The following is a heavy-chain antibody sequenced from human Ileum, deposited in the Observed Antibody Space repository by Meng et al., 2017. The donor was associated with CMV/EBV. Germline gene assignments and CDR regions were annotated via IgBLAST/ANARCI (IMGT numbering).Heavy chain of an antibody. CDR1: GFTSDDYA. Sequence: SLKISCAASGFTSDDYAIYWVRQAPGKGLEGVSGISWNSGRMGDADSVKGRFAISRDNAKNSLYLQMNSLTAEDTALHYCARGSTHCTNGVCYGDYFYGMDVWGHGTTVTVSS. D-gene: IGHD2-8*01. CDR3: ARGSTHCTNGVCYGDYFYGMDV. V-gene: IGHV3-9*02. J-gene: IGHJ6*02. CDR2: ISWNSGRM.